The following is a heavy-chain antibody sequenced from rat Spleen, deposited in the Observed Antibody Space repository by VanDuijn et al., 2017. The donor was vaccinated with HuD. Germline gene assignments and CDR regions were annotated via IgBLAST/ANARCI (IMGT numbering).Heavy chain of an antibody. V-gene: IGHV5-7*01. D-gene: IGHD4-3*01. CDR3: VREAFGVDY. CDR1: GFTFSDYN. CDR2: ISYDGSST. Sequence: EVQLVESGGGLVQPGRSLKLSCAASGFTFSDYNMAWVRQAPKKGLEWVATISYDGSSTYYRDSVKGRFTISRDNAKSTLYLQMDSLRSEDTATYYCVREAFGVDYWGQGVMVTVSS. J-gene: IGHJ2*01.